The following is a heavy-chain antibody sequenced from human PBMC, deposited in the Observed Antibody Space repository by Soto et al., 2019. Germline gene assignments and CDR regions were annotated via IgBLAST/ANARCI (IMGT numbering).Heavy chain of an antibody. V-gene: IGHV3-30-3*01. CDR1: GFTFSSYA. CDR2: IPYDGSNK. Sequence: GGSLRLSCAASGFTFSSYAMHWVRQAPGKGLEWVAVIPYDGSNKYYADSVKGRFTISRDNSKNTLYLQMNSLRAEDTAVYYCARDIVVVPAAMRNPPMDVWGQGTTVTVSS. CDR3: ARDIVVVPAAMRNPPMDV. D-gene: IGHD2-2*01. J-gene: IGHJ6*02.